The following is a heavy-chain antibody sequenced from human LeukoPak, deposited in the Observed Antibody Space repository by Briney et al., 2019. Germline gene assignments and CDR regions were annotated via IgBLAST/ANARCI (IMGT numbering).Heavy chain of an antibody. D-gene: IGHD3-10*01. J-gene: IGHJ4*02. CDR2: MNPNSGNT. CDR1: GYTFTSYD. CDR3: ARVHGSGSYYEA. Sequence: ASVKVSCKASGYTFTSYDINWVRQATGQGLEWMGWMNPNSGNTGYAQKFQGRVTITADESTSTAYMELSSLRSEDTAVYYCARVHGSGSYYEAWGQGTLVTVSS. V-gene: IGHV1-8*01.